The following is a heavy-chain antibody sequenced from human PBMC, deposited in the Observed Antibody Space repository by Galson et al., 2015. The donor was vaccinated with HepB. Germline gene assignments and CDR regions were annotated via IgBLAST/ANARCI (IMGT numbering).Heavy chain of an antibody. CDR3: ARDYDYYGSGSYPVNNWYFDL. CDR2: IKQDGSEK. J-gene: IGHJ2*01. V-gene: IGHV3-7*03. CDR1: GFTFSSYW. Sequence: SLRLSCAASGFTFSSYWMSWVRQAPGKGLEWVANIKQDGSEKYYVDSVKGRFTISRDNAKNSLYLQMNSLRAEDTAVYYCARDYDYYGSGSYPVNNWYFDLWGRGTLVTVSS. D-gene: IGHD3-10*01.